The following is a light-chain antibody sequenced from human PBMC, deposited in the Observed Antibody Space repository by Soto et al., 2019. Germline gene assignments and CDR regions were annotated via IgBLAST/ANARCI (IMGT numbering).Light chain of an antibody. V-gene: IGKV3D-15*01. J-gene: IGKJ1*01. CDR3: QQYGTSPWT. CDR1: QSAGNF. CDR2: GAR. Sequence: EIVMTQSPATLSVSPGETASLSCRASQSAGNFLAWYQQKPGQAPRLLIYGARTRATGVPDRFSASGSGTDFSLTISRLEPEDFAVYYCQQYGTSPWTFGQGTKVDIK.